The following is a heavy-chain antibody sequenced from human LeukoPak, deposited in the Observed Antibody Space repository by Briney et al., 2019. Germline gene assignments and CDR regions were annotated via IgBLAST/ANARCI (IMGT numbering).Heavy chain of an antibody. CDR2: IYYSGST. Sequence: PSETLSLTCTVSGGSISSSSYYWGWIRQPPGKGLEWIGSIYYSGSTYYNPSLKSRVTISVDTSKNQFSLKLSSVTAADTAVYYCARETIFGVVIMSPYYFDYWGQGTPVTVSS. D-gene: IGHD3-3*01. CDR3: ARETIFGVVIMSPYYFDY. J-gene: IGHJ4*02. CDR1: GGSISSSSYY. V-gene: IGHV4-39*02.